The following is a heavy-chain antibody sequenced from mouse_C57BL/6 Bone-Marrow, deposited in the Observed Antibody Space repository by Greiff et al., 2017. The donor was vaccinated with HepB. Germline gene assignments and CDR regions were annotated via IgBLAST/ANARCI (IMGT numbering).Heavy chain of an antibody. CDR1: GYSITSDY. V-gene: IGHV3-8*01. CDR3: ARYITLLRGYFDV. J-gene: IGHJ1*03. D-gene: IGHD3-2*02. Sequence: EVQLQQSGPGLAKPSQTLSLTCSVTGYSITSDYWNWIRKFPGNKLEYMGYISYSGSTYYNPSLKSRISITRDTSKNQYYLQLKSVTTEDTATYYCARYITLLRGYFDVWGTGTTVTVSS. CDR2: ISYSGST.